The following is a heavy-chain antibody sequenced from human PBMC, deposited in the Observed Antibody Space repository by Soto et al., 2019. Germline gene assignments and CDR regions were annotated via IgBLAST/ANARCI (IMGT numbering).Heavy chain of an antibody. CDR2: IIPIFGTA. CDR1: GGTFSSYA. D-gene: IGHD6-13*01. V-gene: IGHV1-69*01. J-gene: IGHJ6*02. Sequence: QVQLVQSGAEVKKPGSSVKVSCKASGGTFSSYAISWVRQAPGQGLEWMGGIIPIFGTANYAQKFQGRVTITADESTSTAYMELSSLRSEDTAVYYCARDPGRAVAAAGTLYYGMDVWGQGTTVTVSS. CDR3: ARDPGRAVAAAGTLYYGMDV.